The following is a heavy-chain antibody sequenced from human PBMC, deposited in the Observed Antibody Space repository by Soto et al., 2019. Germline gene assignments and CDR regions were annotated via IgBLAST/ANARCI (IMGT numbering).Heavy chain of an antibody. V-gene: IGHV3-23*01. J-gene: IGHJ4*02. CDR1: GFKFGAYA. Sequence: GGSLRLSCASSGFKFGAYAMNWVRQAPGKGLEWVSGMSGSGDFTVYADSVKGRFTISRDTSTNTLFLQMNSLSAEDTAVYYCAKPTIGWLSDPFDYWGQGILVTVSS. CDR3: AKPTIGWLSDPFDY. D-gene: IGHD6-19*01. CDR2: MSGSGDFT.